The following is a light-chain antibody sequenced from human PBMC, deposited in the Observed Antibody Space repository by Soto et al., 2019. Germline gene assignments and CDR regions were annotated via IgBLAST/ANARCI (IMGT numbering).Light chain of an antibody. V-gene: IGKV1-5*01. J-gene: IGKJ1*01. CDR3: QQYNSWWT. CDR1: QSISSW. CDR2: DAS. Sequence: DIQMTQSPSTLSASVGDRVTITCRASQSISSWLAWYQQKPGKAPKLLIYDASSLESGVPSRFSGSGSGTEFTLTISSLQTDDFATYSCQQYNSWWTFGQGTKVDIX.